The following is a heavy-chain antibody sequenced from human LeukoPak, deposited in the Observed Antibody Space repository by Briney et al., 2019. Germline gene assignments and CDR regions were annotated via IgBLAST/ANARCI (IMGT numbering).Heavy chain of an antibody. Sequence: GGSLRLSCAASGFTFSSYWMSWVRQAPGKGLEWVSYISSSGSTIYYADSVKGRFTISRDNAKNSLYLQMNSLRAEDTAVYYCAELGITMVGGVWGKGTTVTISS. V-gene: IGHV3-48*04. D-gene: IGHD3-10*02. J-gene: IGHJ6*04. CDR2: ISSSGSTI. CDR3: AELGITMVGGV. CDR1: GFTFSSYW.